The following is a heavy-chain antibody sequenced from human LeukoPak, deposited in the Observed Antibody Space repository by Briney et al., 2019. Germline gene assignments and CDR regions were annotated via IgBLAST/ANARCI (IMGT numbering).Heavy chain of an antibody. CDR1: GGSFSGYY. V-gene: IGHV4-34*01. CDR3: ARASWELYMHGWFDP. CDR2: INHSGST. D-gene: IGHD1-26*01. J-gene: IGHJ5*02. Sequence: PSETLSLTCAVYGGSFSGYYWSWIRQPPGKGLEWIGEINHSGSTNYNPSLKSRVTISVDTSKNQFSLKLSSVTAADTAVYYCARASWELYMHGWFDPWGQGTLVTVSS.